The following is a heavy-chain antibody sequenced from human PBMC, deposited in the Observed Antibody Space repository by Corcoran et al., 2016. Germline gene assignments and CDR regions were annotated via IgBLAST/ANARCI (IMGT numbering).Heavy chain of an antibody. Sequence: EFQLVQSGAEVKKPGAAVNISCNVPGSTFTDYYMHWVPQAPAKGLAWMGLVDPEDGETIYAEKFQGRVTITADTSTDTAYMEMSSLRSEDTAGYYCAIAWFGEVDYWGQGTLVTVSS. CDR2: VDPEDGET. CDR1: GSTFTDYY. V-gene: IGHV1-69-2*01. J-gene: IGHJ4*02. D-gene: IGHD3-10*01. CDR3: AIAWFGEVDY.